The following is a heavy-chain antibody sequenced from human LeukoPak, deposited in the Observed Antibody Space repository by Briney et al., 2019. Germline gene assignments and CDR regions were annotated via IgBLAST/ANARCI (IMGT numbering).Heavy chain of an antibody. V-gene: IGHV1-18*01. J-gene: IGHJ4*02. Sequence: GASVKVSCKASGGTFSSYAISWVRQAPGQGLEWMGWISAYNGNTNYAQKLQGRVTMTTDTSTSTAYMELRSLRSDDTAVYYCARDRRGYCSSTSCQTLDYWGQGTLVTVSS. CDR3: ARDRRGYCSSTSCQTLDY. CDR1: GGTFSSYA. CDR2: ISAYNGNT. D-gene: IGHD2-2*01.